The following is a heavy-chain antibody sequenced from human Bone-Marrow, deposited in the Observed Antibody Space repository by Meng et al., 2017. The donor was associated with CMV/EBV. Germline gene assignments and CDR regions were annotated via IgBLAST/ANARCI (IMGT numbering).Heavy chain of an antibody. Sequence: ASVKVSCKASGYTFTSYDINWVRQATGQGLEWMGWMNPNSGNTGYAQKFQGRVTMTRDTSTSTVYMELSSLRSEDTAVYYCARGRYGGAYYYYGMAVWGQGHTV. V-gene: IGHV1-8*02. J-gene: IGHJ6*02. CDR1: GYTFTSYD. CDR3: ARGRYGGAYYYYGMAV. CDR2: MNPNSGNT. D-gene: IGHD4-23*01.